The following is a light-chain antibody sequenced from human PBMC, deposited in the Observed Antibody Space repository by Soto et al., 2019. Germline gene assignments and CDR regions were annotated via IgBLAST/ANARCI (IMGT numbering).Light chain of an antibody. CDR3: QQYGDMWT. J-gene: IGKJ1*01. V-gene: IGKV3-20*01. CDR1: QRISSNY. CDR2: AAS. Sequence: EIVLTQSPGTLSLSPGERATLSCRASQRISSNYLGWYQQKPGQAPRLLIYAASSRATGIPDRFSGSGSGTDFTLTINRLEPEDFAVYFCQQYGDMWTFGQGTKVDIK.